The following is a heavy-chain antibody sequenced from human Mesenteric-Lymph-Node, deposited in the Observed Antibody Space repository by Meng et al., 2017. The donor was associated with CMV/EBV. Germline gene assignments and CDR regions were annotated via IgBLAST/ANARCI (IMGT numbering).Heavy chain of an antibody. CDR1: GFTFSSYS. Sequence: GESLKISCAASGFTFSSYSMNWVRQAPGKGLEWVSSITSSSYYIYYADSVKGRLTISRDNAKNSLYLQMNSLRAEDTAVYYCARSDRPYSNEKYDAFDIWGQGTMVTVSS. J-gene: IGHJ3*02. CDR2: ITSSSYYI. D-gene: IGHD6-13*01. V-gene: IGHV3-21*01. CDR3: ARSDRPYSNEKYDAFDI.